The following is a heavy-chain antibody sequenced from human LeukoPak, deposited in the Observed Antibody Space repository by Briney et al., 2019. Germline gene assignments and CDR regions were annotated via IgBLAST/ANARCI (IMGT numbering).Heavy chain of an antibody. J-gene: IGHJ3*02. Sequence: KTSETLSLTCAVSGGSISSSNWWSWVRQPPGKGLEWSGEIYHSGSTNYNPSPKSRDTISVDKSKSQFSLKLSSVTAADTAVYYCARGEVGIQLWFWAFDIWGQGTMVTVSS. CDR3: ARGEVGIQLWFWAFDI. D-gene: IGHD5-18*01. CDR2: IYHSGST. CDR1: GGSISSSNW. V-gene: IGHV4-4*02.